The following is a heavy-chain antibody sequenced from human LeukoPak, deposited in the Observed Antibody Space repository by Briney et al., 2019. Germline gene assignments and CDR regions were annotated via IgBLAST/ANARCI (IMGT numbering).Heavy chain of an antibody. D-gene: IGHD3-10*01. J-gene: IGHJ4*02. Sequence: SETLSLTCTVSGGSISSYYWSWIRQPPGKGLEWIGYIYYSASTNYNPSLKSRVTISVDTSKNQFSLKLSSVTAADTAVYYCARAGYGSGSYLIHYFDYWGQGTLVTVSS. V-gene: IGHV4-59*01. CDR3: ARAGYGSGSYLIHYFDY. CDR2: IYYSAST. CDR1: GGSISSYY.